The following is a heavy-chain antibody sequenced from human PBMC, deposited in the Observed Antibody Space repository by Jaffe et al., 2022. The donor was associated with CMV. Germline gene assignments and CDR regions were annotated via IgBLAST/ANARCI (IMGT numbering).Heavy chain of an antibody. J-gene: IGHJ6*03. CDR1: GFTFSSYS. V-gene: IGHV3-21*01. CDR3: ARFDELVVPAAIISYYYYYYMDV. Sequence: EVQLVESGGGLVKPGGSLRLSCAASGFTFSSYSMNWVRQAPGKGLEWVSSISSSSSYIYYADSVKGRFTISRDNAKNSLYLQMNSLRAEDTAVYYCARFDELVVPAAIISYYYYYYMDVWGKGTTVTVSS. D-gene: IGHD2-2*01. CDR2: ISSSSSYI.